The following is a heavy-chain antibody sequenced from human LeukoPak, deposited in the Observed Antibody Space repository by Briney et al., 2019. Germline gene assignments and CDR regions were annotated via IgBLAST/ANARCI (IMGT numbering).Heavy chain of an antibody. V-gene: IGHV3-7*01. CDR3: ARSETTYYYDSSVYFYYYGMDV. J-gene: IGHJ6*02. CDR1: GFTFSNYW. CDR2: IKQDGSEK. Sequence: GGSLRLSCAASGFTFSNYWMTWGRQAPGKGLEWVANIKQDGSEKYYVDSVKGRFTISRDNAKNSLYLQMNSLRAEDTAVYYCARSETTYYYDSSVYFYYYGMDVWGQGTTVTVSS. D-gene: IGHD3-22*01.